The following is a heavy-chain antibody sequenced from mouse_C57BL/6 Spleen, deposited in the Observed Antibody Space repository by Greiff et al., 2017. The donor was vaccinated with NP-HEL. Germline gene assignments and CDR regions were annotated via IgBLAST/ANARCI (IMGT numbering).Heavy chain of an antibody. J-gene: IGHJ4*01. D-gene: IGHD2-3*01. CDR3: APIYDGYYDLDYYAMDY. CDR1: GYAFSSSW. V-gene: IGHV1-82*01. CDR2: IYPGDGDT. Sequence: QVQLKESGPELVKPGASVKISCKASGYAFSSSWMNWVKQRPGKGLEWIGRIYPGDGDTNYNGKFKGKATLTADKSSSTAYMQLSSLTSEDSAVYFCAPIYDGYYDLDYYAMDYWGQGTSVTVSS.